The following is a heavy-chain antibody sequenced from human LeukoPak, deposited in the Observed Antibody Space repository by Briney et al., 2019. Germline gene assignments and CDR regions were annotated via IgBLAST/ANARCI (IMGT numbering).Heavy chain of an antibody. Sequence: SETLSLTCTVSGGSISSYYWSWTRQPPGKGLEWIEYIYHSGSTDYNPSLKSRVTISVDTSKSQFSLKLTSVTAADTAVYYCARHDYGSGSYDWFDPWGQGTLVTVSS. CDR1: GGSISSYY. D-gene: IGHD3-10*01. V-gene: IGHV4-59*08. J-gene: IGHJ5*02. CDR3: ARHDYGSGSYDWFDP. CDR2: IYHSGST.